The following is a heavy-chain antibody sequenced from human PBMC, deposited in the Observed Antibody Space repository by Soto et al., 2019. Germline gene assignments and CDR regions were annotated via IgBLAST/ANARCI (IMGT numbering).Heavy chain of an antibody. V-gene: IGHV2-5*02. CDR1: GFSLTTSGVG. J-gene: IGHJ4*02. D-gene: IGHD3-3*01. CDR2: IYWDDDK. Sequence: QITLNESGPTVVKPAETLTLTCTFSGFSLTTSGVGVGWIRQSPGKAPEWLALIYWDDDKRYSASLKSRLTITKDTSKNQVVLTMASVDPAAKATYYCAHRILRTVFGLVTTTAIYFDFWGQGTPVVVSS. CDR3: AHRILRTVFGLVTTTAIYFDF.